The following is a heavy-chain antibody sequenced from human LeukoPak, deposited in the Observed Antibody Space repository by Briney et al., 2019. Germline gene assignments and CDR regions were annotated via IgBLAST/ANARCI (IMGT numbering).Heavy chain of an antibody. D-gene: IGHD7-27*01. J-gene: IGHJ3*02. Sequence: ASVKVSCKASGYTLTGDYIHWVRQAPGQGLEWMGWISPHSGFTMYPQRFQGRVTMTTDTSISTAFLEVRRLRSDDTAAYYCARQTGDDALDIWGQGTMITVYS. CDR1: GYTLTGDY. V-gene: IGHV1-2*02. CDR2: ISPHSGFT. CDR3: ARQTGDDALDI.